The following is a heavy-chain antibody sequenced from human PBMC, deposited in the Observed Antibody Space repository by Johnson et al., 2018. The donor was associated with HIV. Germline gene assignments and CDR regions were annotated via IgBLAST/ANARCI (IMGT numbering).Heavy chain of an antibody. D-gene: IGHD3/OR15-3a*01. Sequence: QLVESGGGVVRPGGSLRLSCAASGFTFDDYDMSWVRQGPGKGLEWVSGIKWNGGSTSYADSVKGRFTISRDNSKNTLYLQMNSLRAEDTAVYYCARFGLDAFDIWGQGTMVTVSS. CDR2: IKWNGGST. CDR1: GFTFDDYD. V-gene: IGHV3-20*04. J-gene: IGHJ3*02. CDR3: ARFGLDAFDI.